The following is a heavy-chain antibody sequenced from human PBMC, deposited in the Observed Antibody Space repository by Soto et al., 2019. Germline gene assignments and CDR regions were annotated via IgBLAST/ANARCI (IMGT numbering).Heavy chain of an antibody. CDR1: GFTFSSYG. CDR2: ISYDGSNK. J-gene: IGHJ6*03. D-gene: IGHD6-13*01. CDR3: AKDGQGIAAAGQYYYYYYYMDV. Sequence: PGGSLRLSCAASGFTFSSYGMHWVRQAPGKGLEWVAVISYDGSNKYYADYVKGRFTISRDNSKNTLYLQMNSLRAEDTAVYYCAKDGQGIAAAGQYYYYYYYMDVWGKGTTVTVSS. V-gene: IGHV3-30*18.